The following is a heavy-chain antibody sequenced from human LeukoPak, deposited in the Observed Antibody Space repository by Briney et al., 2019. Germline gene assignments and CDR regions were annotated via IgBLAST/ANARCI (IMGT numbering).Heavy chain of an antibody. CDR3: ARLRRGYGSGSYSVYWYFDL. V-gene: IGHV4-39*01. CDR2: IYYSGSP. D-gene: IGHD3-10*01. Sequence: SETLSLTCTVSGGSLSSSSYYWGWIRQPPGTGLEWLGSIYYSGSPYYNPSLTSRVTISVYTSKNQFSLEQRAVTADDTAVYFCARLRRGYGSGSYSVYWYFDLWGRGTLVTVSS. J-gene: IGHJ2*01. CDR1: GGSLSSSSYY.